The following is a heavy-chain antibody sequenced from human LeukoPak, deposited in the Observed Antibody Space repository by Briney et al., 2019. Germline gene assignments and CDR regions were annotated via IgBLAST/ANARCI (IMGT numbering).Heavy chain of an antibody. Sequence: GGSLRLSCAASGFTFSSYWMHWVRQAPGKGLVWVSRINSDGSSTSYADSVKGRFTISRDNSKNTLYLQMNSLRAEDTAVYYCARDHRYGYLDYWGQGTLVTVSS. CDR1: GFTFSSYW. CDR3: ARDHRYGYLDY. D-gene: IGHD5-18*01. CDR2: INSDGSST. J-gene: IGHJ4*02. V-gene: IGHV3-74*01.